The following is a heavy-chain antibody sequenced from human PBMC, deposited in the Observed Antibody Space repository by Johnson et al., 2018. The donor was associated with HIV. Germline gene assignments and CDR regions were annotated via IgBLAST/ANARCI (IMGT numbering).Heavy chain of an antibody. CDR1: GFTFSSYW. Sequence: VQLVESGGGLVQPGGSLRLSCAASGFTFSSYWMSWVRQAPGKGLEWVANIKQDGSEKYYADSVKGRFTISRDNSKNTLYLQMNSLRAEDTAVYYCARDLGWLQSGDAFDIWGQGTMVTVSS. CDR3: ARDLGWLQSGDAFDI. V-gene: IGHV3-7*01. D-gene: IGHD5-24*01. CDR2: IKQDGSEK. J-gene: IGHJ3*02.